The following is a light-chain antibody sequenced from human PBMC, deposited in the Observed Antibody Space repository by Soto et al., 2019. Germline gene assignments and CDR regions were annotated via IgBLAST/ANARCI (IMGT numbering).Light chain of an antibody. CDR3: QQYNNWRT. CDR1: QRVNSN. J-gene: IGKJ1*01. Sequence: EIVMTQSPATLSVSPGERATLSCRASQRVNSNLAWYQQKPGQAPRLLIYGASTRATGIPDRFSGSGSGTEFTLSISSLQSEDFAVYYCQQYNNWRTFGQGTKVEIK. CDR2: GAS. V-gene: IGKV3-15*01.